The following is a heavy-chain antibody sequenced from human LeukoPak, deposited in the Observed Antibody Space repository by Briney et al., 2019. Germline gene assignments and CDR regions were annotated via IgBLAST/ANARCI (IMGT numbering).Heavy chain of an antibody. D-gene: IGHD4-17*01. CDR2: FDPEDGET. CDR1: GYTLTELS. J-gene: IGHJ1*01. CDR3: ATTTWGGDYVLEYFQH. Sequence: ASVKVSCKVSGYTLTELSMHWVRQAPGKGLEWMGGFDPEDGETIYAQKFQGRVTMTEDTSTDTAYMELSSLRSEDTAVYYCATTTWGGDYVLEYFQHWGQGTLVTVSS. V-gene: IGHV1-24*01.